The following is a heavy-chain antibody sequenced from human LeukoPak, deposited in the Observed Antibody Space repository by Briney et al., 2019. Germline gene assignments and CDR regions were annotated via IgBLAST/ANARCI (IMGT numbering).Heavy chain of an antibody. V-gene: IGHV5-51*01. D-gene: IGHD2-21*02. CDR3: ARQGRIVVVTTTHDAFDI. J-gene: IGHJ3*02. CDR1: GYSFTTYW. Sequence: GKSLKISCTGFGYSFTTYWIGWVRQMPGKGLEWMGIICPGDSDARYSPSLQGQVTISVDKSISTAYLQWSSLKASDTAMYYCARQGRIVVVTTTHDAFDIWGQGTMVTVSS. CDR2: ICPGDSDA.